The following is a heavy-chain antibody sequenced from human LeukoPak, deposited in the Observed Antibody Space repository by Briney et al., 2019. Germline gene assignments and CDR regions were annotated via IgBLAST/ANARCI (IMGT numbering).Heavy chain of an antibody. D-gene: IGHD3-9*01. CDR2: IYYSGST. V-gene: IGHV4-59*01. CDR3: ARGYYDILTGYYV. J-gene: IGHJ4*02. CDR1: GGSISSYY. Sequence: PSETLSLTCTVSGGSISSYYWSWIRQPPGKGLEWIGYIYYSGSTNYNPSLKSRVTISVDTSKNQFSLKLSSVTAADTAVYYCARGYYDILTGYYVWGQGTLVTVSS.